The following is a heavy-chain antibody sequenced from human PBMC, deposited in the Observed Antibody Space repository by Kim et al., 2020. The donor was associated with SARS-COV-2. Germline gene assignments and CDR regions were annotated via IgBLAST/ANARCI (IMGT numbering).Heavy chain of an antibody. J-gene: IGHJ6*02. CDR3: ARGPIVVVPAEDGMDV. D-gene: IGHD2-2*01. V-gene: IGHV1-69*01. Sequence: KFQGRGTITADESTSTAYMELSSLRSEDTAVYYCARGPIVVVPAEDGMDVWGQGTTVTVSS.